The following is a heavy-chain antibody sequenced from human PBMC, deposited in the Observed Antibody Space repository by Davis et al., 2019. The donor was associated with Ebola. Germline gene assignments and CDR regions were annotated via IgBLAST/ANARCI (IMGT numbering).Heavy chain of an antibody. D-gene: IGHD7-27*01. J-gene: IGHJ4*02. V-gene: IGHV3-7*03. CDR3: TGESGAVDY. CDR1: GFTFSSYW. Sequence: GESLKISCAASGFTFSSYWMSWVRQAPGKGLEWVANIKQDGSEKYYVDSVKGRFTISRDNAKNSLYLQMNSLRAEDTAVYYCTGESGAVDYWGQGTLVTVSS. CDR2: IKQDGSEK.